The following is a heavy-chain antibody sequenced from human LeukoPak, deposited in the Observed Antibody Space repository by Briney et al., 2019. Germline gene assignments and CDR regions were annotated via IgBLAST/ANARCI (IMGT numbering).Heavy chain of an antibody. CDR2: IYYSGTT. J-gene: IGHJ4*02. CDR3: ARRSSGWLQVPLDY. V-gene: IGHV4-39*01. CDR1: GGSISAKSYSNNNH. D-gene: IGHD6-19*01. Sequence: PSETLSLTCTVSGGSISAKSYSNNNHWGWIRQPPGKGLEWIGSIYYSGTTYYNPSLKSRVTISVDTSKNQFSLKLSSVTAADTAVYYCARRSSGWLQVPLDYWGQGTLVTVSS.